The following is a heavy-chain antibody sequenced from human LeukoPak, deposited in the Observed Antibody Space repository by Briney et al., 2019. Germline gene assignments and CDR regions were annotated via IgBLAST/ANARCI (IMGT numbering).Heavy chain of an antibody. J-gene: IGHJ4*02. CDR3: AKDWWELPI. Sequence: GRSLRPSCAASGFTSSSSAMTWVRPAPGKGLEWVSSISGKGGSTYHADSVKGRCTIARDNPENTLYLQVTSLRVEDTAIYYCAKDWWELPIGGEGTVHTLPS. V-gene: IGHV3-23*01. CDR1: GFTSSSSA. CDR2: ISGKGGST. D-gene: IGHD1-26*01.